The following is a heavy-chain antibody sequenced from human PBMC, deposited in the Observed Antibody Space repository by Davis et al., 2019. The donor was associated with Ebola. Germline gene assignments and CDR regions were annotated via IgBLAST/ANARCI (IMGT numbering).Heavy chain of an antibody. Sequence: GESLKISCKGSGYTFTSYGISWVRQAPGQGLEWMGWISAYNGNTNYAQKLQGRVTMTTDTSTSTAYMELRSLRSDDTAVYYCASDLAYCRGGSCYGTNWFDPWGQGTLVTVSS. CDR2: ISAYNGNT. V-gene: IGHV1-18*01. CDR3: ASDLAYCRGGSCYGTNWFDP. J-gene: IGHJ5*02. D-gene: IGHD2-15*01. CDR1: GYTFTSYG.